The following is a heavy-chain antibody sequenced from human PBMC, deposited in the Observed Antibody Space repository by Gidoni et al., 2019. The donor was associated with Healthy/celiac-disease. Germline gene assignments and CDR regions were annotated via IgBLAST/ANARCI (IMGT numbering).Heavy chain of an antibody. J-gene: IGHJ4*02. Sequence: EVQLVESGGGLVQPGGSLRPSCAASGFTFSSYEMNWVRQAPGKGLEWVSYISSSGSTIYYADSVKGRFTISRDNAKNSLYLQMNSLRAEDTAVYYCARYSSGPYYFDYWGQGTLVTVSS. CDR2: ISSSGSTI. CDR1: GFTFSSYE. CDR3: ARYSSGPYYFDY. D-gene: IGHD6-19*01. V-gene: IGHV3-48*03.